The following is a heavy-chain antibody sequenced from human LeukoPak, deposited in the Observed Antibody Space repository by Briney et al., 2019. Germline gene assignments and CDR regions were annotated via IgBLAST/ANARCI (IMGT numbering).Heavy chain of an antibody. CDR1: GFTFSGYA. D-gene: IGHD5-24*01. CDR2: ITSADAT. CDR3: AKDLDMATISYFDY. J-gene: IGHJ4*02. Sequence: GGSLRLSCAASGFTFSGYAMTWVRQAPGKGLEWVSTITSADATYYANSVKGRFTISRDNSNNTLYLQMSSLRAEDTALYYCAKDLDMATISYFDYWGQGTLVTVSS. V-gene: IGHV3-23*01.